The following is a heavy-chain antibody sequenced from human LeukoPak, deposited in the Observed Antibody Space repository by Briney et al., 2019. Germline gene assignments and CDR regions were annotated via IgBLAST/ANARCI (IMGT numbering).Heavy chain of an antibody. V-gene: IGHV4-59*01. CDR1: GGSISIYY. J-gene: IGHJ4*02. Sequence: SETLSLTCTVSGGSISIYYWSWIRQPPGKGLEWLGYTYNSGSTLYNPSLKSRVTISVDTSRNEFSLRLTSVTAADAAVYYCARVITRWSHFDYWGQGPLVTVSS. CDR3: ARVITRWSHFDY. CDR2: TYNSGST. D-gene: IGHD1-14*01.